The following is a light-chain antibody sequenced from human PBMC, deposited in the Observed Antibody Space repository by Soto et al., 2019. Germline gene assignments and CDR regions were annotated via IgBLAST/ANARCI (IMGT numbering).Light chain of an antibody. V-gene: IGLV3-21*02. CDR3: QVWFSSRDQVV. CDR2: EDS. Sequence: SYDLTQPPSVSVAPGQAARITRGGNDIGSKSVHWYQQKPGQAPELVVYEDSDRPSGIPERFSGSNSGNTATLTISRVEAGDEADFYCQVWFSSRDQVVFGGGTKVTVL. CDR1: DIGSKS. J-gene: IGLJ2*01.